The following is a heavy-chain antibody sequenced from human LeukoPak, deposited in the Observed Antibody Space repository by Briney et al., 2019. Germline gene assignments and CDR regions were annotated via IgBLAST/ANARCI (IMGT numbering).Heavy chain of an antibody. CDR1: GFTFSDYY. Sequence: GGSLRLSCAASGFTFSDYYMSWIRQAPGKVLERVSYISSSGSTIYYADSVKGRFTISRDNAKNSLYLQMNSLRAEDTAVYYCARDVMVRGVRHRYYMDVWGKGTTVTVSS. CDR2: ISSSGSTI. V-gene: IGHV3-11*04. CDR3: ARDVMVRGVRHRYYMDV. D-gene: IGHD3-10*01. J-gene: IGHJ6*03.